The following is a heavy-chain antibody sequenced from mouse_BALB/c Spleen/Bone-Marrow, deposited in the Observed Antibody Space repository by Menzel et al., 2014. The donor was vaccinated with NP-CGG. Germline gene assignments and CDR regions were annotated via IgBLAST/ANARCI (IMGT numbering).Heavy chain of an antibody. CDR3: ASRDSSGYVPDY. CDR2: IFPGTGTT. Sequence: QVHEKQSGAELVKPGASVKLSCKTSGYTFTSYWIQWVKQRPGQGLGWIGEIFPGTGTTYYNEKFKGKATLTIDTSSSTAYRQLSSLTSGDSAVYFWASRDSSGYVPDYWGQGTTLTVSS. D-gene: IGHD3-2*01. CDR1: GYTFTSYW. V-gene: IGHV1S132*01. J-gene: IGHJ2*01.